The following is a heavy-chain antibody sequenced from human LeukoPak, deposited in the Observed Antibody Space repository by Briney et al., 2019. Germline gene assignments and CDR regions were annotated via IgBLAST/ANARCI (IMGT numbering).Heavy chain of an antibody. D-gene: IGHD6-19*01. V-gene: IGHV4-59*01. CDR3: ARGSSGWYPTPFDY. J-gene: IGHJ4*02. CDR2: IYYSGST. CDR1: GGSISSYY. Sequence: SETLSLTCTVSGGSISSYYWSWIRQPPGKGLEWIGYIYYSGSTNYNPSLKSRVTVSVDTSKNQLSLKLSSVTAADTAVYYCARGSSGWYPTPFDYWGQGTLVTVSS.